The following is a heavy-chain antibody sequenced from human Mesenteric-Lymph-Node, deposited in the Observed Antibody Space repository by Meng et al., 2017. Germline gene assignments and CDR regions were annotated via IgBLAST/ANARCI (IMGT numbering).Heavy chain of an antibody. J-gene: IGHJ3*02. CDR3: AREMVRGVTPRADAFDI. Sequence: GGSLRLSCAASGFTFTYYVIHGVRQAPGKGLEWVAVISYDGSNKYYADSVKGRFTISRDNSKNTLYLQMNSLRAEDTAVYYCAREMVRGVTPRADAFDIWGQGTMVTVSS. D-gene: IGHD3-10*01. CDR1: GFTFTYYV. CDR2: ISYDGSNK. V-gene: IGHV3-30*19.